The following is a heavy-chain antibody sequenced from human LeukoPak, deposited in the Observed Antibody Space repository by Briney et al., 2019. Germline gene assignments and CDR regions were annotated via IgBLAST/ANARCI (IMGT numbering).Heavy chain of an antibody. Sequence: SETLSLTCTVSGGSIRSYYWSWIRQPPGRGLEWIGYVYYSGSTNYNPSFKSRITISVDTSRNQFSLQLSSVTAADTAVYYCARIHRYCSGGACYVLDNWGQGTLVAVSS. CDR3: ARIHRYCSGGACYVLDN. V-gene: IGHV4-59*01. J-gene: IGHJ4*02. D-gene: IGHD2-15*01. CDR1: GGSIRSYY. CDR2: VYYSGST.